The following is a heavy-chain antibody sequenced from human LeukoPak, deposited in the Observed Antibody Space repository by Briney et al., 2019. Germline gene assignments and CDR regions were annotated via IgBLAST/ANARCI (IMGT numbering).Heavy chain of an antibody. D-gene: IGHD3-16*01. V-gene: IGHV3-23*01. J-gene: IGHJ4*02. CDR3: AKCGRGGGLPPPQN. CDR2: ISGSGGST. Sequence: GGSLRLSCAASGFTFSSYAMSWVRQAPGKGLEWVSAISGSGGSTYYADSVKGRFTISRDNSKNTLYLQMNSLRAEDTAVYYCAKCGRGGGLPPPQNGGEGPRATVP. CDR1: GFTFSSYA.